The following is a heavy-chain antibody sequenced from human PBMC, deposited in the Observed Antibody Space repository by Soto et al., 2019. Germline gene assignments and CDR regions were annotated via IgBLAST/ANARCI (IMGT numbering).Heavy chain of an antibody. V-gene: IGHV3-30-3*01. CDR3: ARDGGYYGSGSLIGPFGY. CDR1: GFTFSSYA. Sequence: PGGSLRLSCAASGFTFSSYAMHWVRQAPGKGLEWVAVISYDGSNKYYADSVKGRFTISRDNSKNTLYLQMNSLRAEDTAVYYCARDGGYYGSGSLIGPFGYWGQGTLVTVSS. J-gene: IGHJ4*02. CDR2: ISYDGSNK. D-gene: IGHD3-10*01.